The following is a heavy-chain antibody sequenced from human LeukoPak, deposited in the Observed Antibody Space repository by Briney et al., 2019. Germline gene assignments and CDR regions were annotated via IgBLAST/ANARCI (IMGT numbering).Heavy chain of an antibody. D-gene: IGHD5-24*01. Sequence: SETLSLTCTVSGGSISSSSYYWGWIRQPPGTGLEWIGSIYYSGSTYYNPSLKSRVTISVDTSKNQFSLKLSSVTAADTAVYYCARQRGDGYNPFFDYWGQGTLVTVSS. CDR1: GGSISSSSYY. CDR2: IYYSGST. CDR3: ARQRGDGYNPFFDY. V-gene: IGHV4-39*01. J-gene: IGHJ4*02.